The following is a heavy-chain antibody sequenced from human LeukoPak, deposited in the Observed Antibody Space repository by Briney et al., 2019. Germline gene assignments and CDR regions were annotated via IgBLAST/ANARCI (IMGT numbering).Heavy chain of an antibody. Sequence: PSETLSLTCTVSGGSISSYYWSWIRQPPGKGLEWIGYIYYSGSTNYNPSLKSRVTISVDTSKNQFSLKLSSVTAADTDVYYCARDGYSAYYYGMDVWGQGTTVTVSS. J-gene: IGHJ6*02. CDR1: GGSISSYY. D-gene: IGHD6-13*01. CDR2: IYYSGST. CDR3: ARDGYSAYYYGMDV. V-gene: IGHV4-59*01.